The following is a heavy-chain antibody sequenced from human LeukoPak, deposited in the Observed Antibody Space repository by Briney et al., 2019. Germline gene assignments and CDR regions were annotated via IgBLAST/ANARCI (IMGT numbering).Heavy chain of an antibody. CDR1: GGSFSGYY. V-gene: IGHV4-34*01. J-gene: IGHJ6*02. CDR2: INHSGST. Sequence: SETLSLTCAVYGGSFSGYYWSWIRQPPGKGLEWIEEINHSGSTNYNPSLKSRVTISVDTSKNQFSLKLSSVTAADTAVYYCARGRSRDFWSGYHYYYYGMDVWGQGTTVTVSS. D-gene: IGHD3-3*01. CDR3: ARGRSRDFWSGYHYYYYGMDV.